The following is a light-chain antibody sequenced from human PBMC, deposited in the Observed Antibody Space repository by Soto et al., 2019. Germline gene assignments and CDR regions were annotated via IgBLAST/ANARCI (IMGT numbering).Light chain of an antibody. Sequence: QSVLTQPPSVSGAPGQRVTISCTGSSSNIGAGYDVHWYQRLPGTAPKVLIYGNNNRPSGVPDRFSGSKSGTSASLAITGLQAEVEADYYCQSYDSSLSGSYVFGTGTKLTVL. V-gene: IGLV1-40*01. CDR1: SSNIGAGYD. J-gene: IGLJ1*01. CDR2: GNN. CDR3: QSYDSSLSGSYV.